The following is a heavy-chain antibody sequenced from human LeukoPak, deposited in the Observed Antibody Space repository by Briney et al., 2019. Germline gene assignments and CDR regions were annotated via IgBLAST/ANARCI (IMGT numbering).Heavy chain of an antibody. D-gene: IGHD2-15*01. J-gene: IGHJ5*02. Sequence: GASVKVSCKASGYTFTVYYMYWVRQAPGQGLEWMGRINPNSGDTDYAQNFQGRVNMTRDTSIITAYMELNNGRSDHTAVYYCARGYCSGGTCYLVENWFDPWGQGTLVTVSS. CDR1: GYTFTVYY. CDR3: ARGYCSGGTCYLVENWFDP. CDR2: INPNSGDT. V-gene: IGHV1-2*06.